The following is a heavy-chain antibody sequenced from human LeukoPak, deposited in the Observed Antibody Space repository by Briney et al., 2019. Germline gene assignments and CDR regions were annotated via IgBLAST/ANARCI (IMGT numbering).Heavy chain of an antibody. D-gene: IGHD6-6*01. V-gene: IGHV4-38-2*01. CDR1: GYSISSGYY. CDR2: IYHSGST. Sequence: PSETLSLTCAVSGYSISSGYYWGWIRQPPGKGLEWIGSIYHSGSTYYNPSLKSRVTISVDTSKNQFSLKLSSVTAADTAVYYCARGVVSRIDAFDIWGQGRMVTVS. J-gene: IGHJ3*02. CDR3: ARGVVSRIDAFDI.